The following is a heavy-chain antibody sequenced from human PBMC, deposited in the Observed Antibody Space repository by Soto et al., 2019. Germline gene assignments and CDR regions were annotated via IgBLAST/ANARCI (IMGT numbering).Heavy chain of an antibody. V-gene: IGHV3-30-3*01. CDR1: GFTFSSYA. J-gene: IGHJ6*02. Sequence: QVQLVESGGGVVQPGRSLRLSCAASGFTFSSYAMHLVRQAPGKGLEWVAVISYDGSNKYYAVSVKGRFTISRDNSKNTLYLQMNSLRAEDTAVYYCARQDYGMDVWGQGTTVTVSS. CDR3: ARQDYGMDV. CDR2: ISYDGSNK.